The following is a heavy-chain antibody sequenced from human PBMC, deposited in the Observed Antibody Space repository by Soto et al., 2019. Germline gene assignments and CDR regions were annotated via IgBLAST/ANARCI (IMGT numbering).Heavy chain of an antibody. V-gene: IGHV4-59*01. CDR2: IYYSGST. D-gene: IGHD3-22*01. J-gene: IGHJ4*02. CDR1: GGSISSYY. Sequence: SETLSLTCTVSGGSISSYYWSWIRQPPGKGLEWIGYIYYSGSTNYNPSLKSRVTISVDTSKNQFSLKLSSVTAADTAVYYCARVGDDSSGYYLIDYWGQGTLVTVSS. CDR3: ARVGDDSSGYYLIDY.